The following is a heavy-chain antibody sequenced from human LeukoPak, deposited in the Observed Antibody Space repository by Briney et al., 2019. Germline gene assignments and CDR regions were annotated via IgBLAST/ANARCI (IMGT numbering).Heavy chain of an antibody. J-gene: IGHJ6*02. CDR3: ARYCSSTSCYTVNYYYGMDV. D-gene: IGHD2-2*02. CDR2: ISAYNGNT. CDR1: GYTFTSYG. Sequence: ASVKVSCKASGYTFTSYGISWVRQAPGQGLEWMGWISAYNGNTNYAQKLQGRVTMTTDTSTSTAYMELRSLRSDDTAVYYCARYCSSTSCYTVNYYYGMDVWGQGTTVIVSS. V-gene: IGHV1-18*01.